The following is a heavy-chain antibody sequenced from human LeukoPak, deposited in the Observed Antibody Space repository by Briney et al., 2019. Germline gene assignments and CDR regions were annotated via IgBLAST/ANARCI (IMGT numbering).Heavy chain of an antibody. V-gene: IGHV3-30*04. Sequence: PGGSLRLSCAASGFTFSSYIMHWVRQTPGKGLERVAVISYDGINKYYADSVKGRFTISRDNSNNTLYLQMNSLRVEDTAVYYCARGFGDGYNQMPFDYWGQGTLVTVSS. D-gene: IGHD5-24*01. J-gene: IGHJ4*02. CDR2: ISYDGINK. CDR1: GFTFSSYI. CDR3: ARGFGDGYNQMPFDY.